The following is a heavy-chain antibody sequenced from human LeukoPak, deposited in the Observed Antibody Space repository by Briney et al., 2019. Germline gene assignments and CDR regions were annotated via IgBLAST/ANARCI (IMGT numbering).Heavy chain of an antibody. CDR1: GGSFSGYY. Sequence: SETLSLTCAVYGGSFSGYYWSWIRQPAGKGLEWIGRIYTSGSTNYNPSLKSRVTMSVDTSKNQFSLKLSSVTAADTAVYYCARTGATLIDYWGQGTLVTVSS. J-gene: IGHJ4*02. D-gene: IGHD1-26*01. CDR3: ARTGATLIDY. CDR2: IYTSGST. V-gene: IGHV4-59*10.